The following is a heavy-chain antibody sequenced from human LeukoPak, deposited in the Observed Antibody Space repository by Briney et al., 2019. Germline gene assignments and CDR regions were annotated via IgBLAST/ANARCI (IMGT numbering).Heavy chain of an antibody. CDR3: ARVTVGATTYYYGMDV. Sequence: PGRSLRLSCAASGFTFSSYGMHWVRQAPGKGLEWVAVIWYDGSNKYYADSVKGRFTISRGNSKNTLYLQMNSLRAEDTAVYYCARVTVGATTYYYGMDVWGQGTTVTVSS. J-gene: IGHJ6*02. V-gene: IGHV3-33*01. CDR2: IWYDGSNK. D-gene: IGHD1-26*01. CDR1: GFTFSSYG.